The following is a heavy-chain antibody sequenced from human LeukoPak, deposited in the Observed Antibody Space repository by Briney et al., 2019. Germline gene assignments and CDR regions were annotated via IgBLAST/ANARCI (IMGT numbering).Heavy chain of an antibody. J-gene: IGHJ4*02. D-gene: IGHD2-15*01. CDR1: GGTFSSYA. Sequence: ASVKVSCKASGGTFSSYAISWVRQAPGQGLEWMGRIIPILGIANYAQKFQGRVTITADRSTSTAYMELSSLRSEDTAVYYCASSRVVAAYLFDYWGQGTPVTVSS. V-gene: IGHV1-69*04. CDR3: ASSRVVAAYLFDY. CDR2: IIPILGIA.